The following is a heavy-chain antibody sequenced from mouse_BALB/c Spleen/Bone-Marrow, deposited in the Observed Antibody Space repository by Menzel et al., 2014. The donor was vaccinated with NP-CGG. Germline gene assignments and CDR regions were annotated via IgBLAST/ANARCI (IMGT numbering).Heavy chain of an antibody. V-gene: IGHV5-6-3*01. Sequence: EVQVVESGGGLVQPGGSLKLSCVVSGFTFSSYGMSWVRQTPDKRRELVATINNNGGSTYYPDSVKGQFTISRDNAKNTLYLQMSSLKSEDTAMYYCARVYGWYFDVWGAGTTVTVSS. J-gene: IGHJ1*01. CDR2: INNNGGST. CDR1: GFTFSSYG. D-gene: IGHD1-1*01. CDR3: ARVYGWYFDV.